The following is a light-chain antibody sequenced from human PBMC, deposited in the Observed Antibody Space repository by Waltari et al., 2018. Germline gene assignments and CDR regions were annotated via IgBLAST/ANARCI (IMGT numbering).Light chain of an antibody. CDR1: QSVLYSSNNQDY. V-gene: IGKV4-1*01. CDR2: WGS. Sequence: DIVMTQSPDAMAVSVGERATINCKSSQSVLYSSNNQDYLSWYQQKPGQPPKLLIYWGSIRVSGVPDRFSGRGSGTDFTLTINSLQAEDVAVYYCQHYYSTWTFGQGTKVEIK. J-gene: IGKJ1*01. CDR3: QHYYSTWT.